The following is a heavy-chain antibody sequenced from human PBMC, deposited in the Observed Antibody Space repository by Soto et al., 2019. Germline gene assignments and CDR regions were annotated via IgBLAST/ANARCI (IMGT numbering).Heavy chain of an antibody. CDR3: ARDRYGLLNS. CDR2: ISTYNGHA. J-gene: IGHJ4*02. CDR1: GYTFTNYG. Sequence: GASVKVSCKASGYTFTNYGISWMRQAPGQGLEWMGRISTYNGHAIYAQTFQGRVTLTSHTSTNTAYMEVRSLRSEDTAVYYCARDRYGLLNSWGQGTLVTVSS. D-gene: IGHD3-9*01. V-gene: IGHV1-18*01.